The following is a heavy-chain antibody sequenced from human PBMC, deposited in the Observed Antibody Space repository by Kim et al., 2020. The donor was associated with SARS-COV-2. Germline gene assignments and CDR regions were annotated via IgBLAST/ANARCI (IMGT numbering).Heavy chain of an antibody. J-gene: IGHJ4*02. Sequence: SETLSLTCTVSGGSISSSSYYWGWIRQPPGKGLEWIGSIYYSGSTYYNPSLKSRVTISVDTSKNQFSLKLSSVTAADTAVYCCAREERTYYYDSSGYYLDYWGQGTLVTVSS. CDR2: IYYSGST. CDR1: GGSISSSSYY. V-gene: IGHV4-39*07. D-gene: IGHD3-22*01. CDR3: AREERTYYYDSSGYYLDY.